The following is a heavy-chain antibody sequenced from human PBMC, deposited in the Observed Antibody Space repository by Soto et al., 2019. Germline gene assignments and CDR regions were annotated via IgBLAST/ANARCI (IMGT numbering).Heavy chain of an antibody. CDR2: ISAYNGNT. CDR3: ARTMGATIRVFAS. Sequence: YIVVLAGQAPGQGLEWMGWISAYNGNTNYAQKLQGRLTMTTDTSTSTVYMELRNLSSDDTSLYYCARTMGATIRVFASWVQRSLDIVSS. V-gene: IGHV1-18*01. D-gene: IGHD1-26*01. CDR1: YI. J-gene: IGHJ5*01.